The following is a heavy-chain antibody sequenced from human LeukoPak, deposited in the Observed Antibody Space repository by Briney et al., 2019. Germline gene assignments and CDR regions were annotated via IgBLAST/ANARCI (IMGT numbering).Heavy chain of an antibody. D-gene: IGHD3-10*01. CDR2: FYYGGIT. CDR1: GASITTTLYY. J-gene: IGHJ3*02. Sequence: SETLSLTCTVSGASITTTLYYWVWARQSPGKGLEWIGSFYYGGITYYNPSLKSRVTISIDTSIHRFSLKLNSVTAADTAVYYCARPASPLPATSGTFPFDTWGQGTMVTVSS. V-gene: IGHV4-39*07. CDR3: ARPASPLPATSGTFPFDT.